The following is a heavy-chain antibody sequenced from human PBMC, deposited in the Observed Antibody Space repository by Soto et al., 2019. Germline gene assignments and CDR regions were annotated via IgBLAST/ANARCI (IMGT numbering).Heavy chain of an antibody. J-gene: IGHJ4*02. CDR2: IYNDGST. CDR3: AGYGGNSV. V-gene: IGHV3-53*01. D-gene: IGHD4-17*01. CDR1: GFTVGSNH. Sequence: EVQLVESGGGLTQPGGSLRLSCAVSGFTVGSNHVTWVRQATGKGLQWVSAIYNDGSTYYAYSVKGRCTISRDNSKNAVFLQMNSLRAEDTAVYFCAGYGGNSVWGQGTLVTVSS.